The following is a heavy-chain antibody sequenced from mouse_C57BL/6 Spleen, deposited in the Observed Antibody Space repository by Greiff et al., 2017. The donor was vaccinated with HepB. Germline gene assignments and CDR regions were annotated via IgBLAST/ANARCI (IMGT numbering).Heavy chain of an antibody. Sequence: QVQLKQPGAELVKPGASVKLSCKASGYTFTSYWMQWVKQRPGQGLEWIGEIDPSDSYTNYNQKFKGKATLTVDTSSSTAYMQLSSLTSEDSAVYYCARRGPNYGNYVIHAMDYWGQGTSVTVSS. V-gene: IGHV1-50*01. CDR1: GYTFTSYW. J-gene: IGHJ4*01. CDR2: IDPSDSYT. D-gene: IGHD2-1*01. CDR3: ARRGPNYGNYVIHAMDY.